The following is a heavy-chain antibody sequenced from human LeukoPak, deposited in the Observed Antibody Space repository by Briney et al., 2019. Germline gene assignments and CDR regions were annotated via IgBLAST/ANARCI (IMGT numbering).Heavy chain of an antibody. V-gene: IGHV3-23*01. CDR2: ISGSGGST. CDR3: AKAGYYGSGSYYDYNWFDP. J-gene: IGHJ5*02. Sequence: GGSLRLSCAASGFTFSSYEMNWVRQAPGKGLEWVSAISGSGGSTYYADSVKGRFTISRDNSKNTLYLQMNSLRAEDTAVYYCAKAGYYGSGSYYDYNWFDPWGQGTLVTVSS. CDR1: GFTFSSYE. D-gene: IGHD3-10*01.